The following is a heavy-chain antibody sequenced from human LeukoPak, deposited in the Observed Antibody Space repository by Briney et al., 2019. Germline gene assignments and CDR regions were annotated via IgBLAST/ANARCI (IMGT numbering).Heavy chain of an antibody. CDR3: ARAPTRSAGEI. CDR1: GFTFGSYA. Sequence: GGSLRLSCAASGFTFGSYAMSWVRQAPGKGLEWVSVIYSGGSTYYADSVKGRFTISRDNSKNTLYLQMNSLRAEDTAVYYCARAPTRSAGEIWGQGTMVTVSS. V-gene: IGHV3-53*01. D-gene: IGHD2-15*01. J-gene: IGHJ3*02. CDR2: IYSGGST.